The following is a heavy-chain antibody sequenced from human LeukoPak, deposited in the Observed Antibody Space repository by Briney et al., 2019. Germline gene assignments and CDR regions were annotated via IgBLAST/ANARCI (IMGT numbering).Heavy chain of an antibody. CDR3: ARESIVGATGAFDI. J-gene: IGHJ3*02. Sequence: GGPLRLSCGASGFPHCRYAVLWPRDAPGKALEYVSAISSNGGSTYYANSVKGRFTISRDNSKNTLYLQMGSLRAEDMAVYYCARESIVGATGAFDIWGQGTMVTVSS. D-gene: IGHD1-26*01. V-gene: IGHV3-64*01. CDR1: GFPHCRYA. CDR2: ISSNGGST.